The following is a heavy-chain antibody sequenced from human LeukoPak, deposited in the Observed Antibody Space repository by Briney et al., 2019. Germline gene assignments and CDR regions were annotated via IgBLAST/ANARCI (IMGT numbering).Heavy chain of an antibody. Sequence: PGGSLRLSCAASGFTFDDYAMHWVRQAPGKGLEWGSGINWNSGSIGYADSVKGRFTISRDNAKNSLYLQMNSLRAEDTALYYCAKGRGYSYGYLADYWGQGTLVTVSS. CDR2: INWNSGSI. CDR3: AKGRGYSYGYLADY. CDR1: GFTFDDYA. J-gene: IGHJ4*02. V-gene: IGHV3-9*01. D-gene: IGHD5-18*01.